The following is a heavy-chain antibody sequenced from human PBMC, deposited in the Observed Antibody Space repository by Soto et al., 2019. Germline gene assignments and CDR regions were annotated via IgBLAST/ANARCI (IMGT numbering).Heavy chain of an antibody. J-gene: IGHJ4*02. CDR2: IYTSGST. Sequence: SETLSLTCTVSGGSISSYYWSWIRQPAGKGLEWIGRIYTSGSTNYNPSLKSRVTMSVDTSKNQFSLKLSSVTAADTAVYYCARVAPSGSYYPLDYWGQGTLVTVSS. CDR3: ARVAPSGSYYPLDY. V-gene: IGHV4-4*07. CDR1: GGSISSYY. D-gene: IGHD1-26*01.